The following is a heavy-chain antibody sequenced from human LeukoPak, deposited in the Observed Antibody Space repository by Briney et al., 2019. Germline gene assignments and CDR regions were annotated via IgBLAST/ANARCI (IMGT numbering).Heavy chain of an antibody. CDR1: GFVFSASY. J-gene: IGHJ5*01. Sequence: GGSLRPSCAASGFVFSASYMSWVRKAPGKGLEWVATIKPDGSEKYHVDSVSGRFTISRDNTNDSLFLQMNSLRVDDTAVYYCVRGGTYWTVSWGQGTLVNVS. CDR2: IKPDGSEK. V-gene: IGHV3-7*01. CDR3: VRGGTYWTVS.